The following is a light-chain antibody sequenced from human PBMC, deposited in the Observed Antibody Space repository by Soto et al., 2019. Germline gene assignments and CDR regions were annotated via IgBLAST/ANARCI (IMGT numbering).Light chain of an antibody. V-gene: IGKV1-39*01. CDR1: QSISNY. CDR2: AAS. CDR3: QQSYSPLWT. Sequence: IQMTQSPSSLSASVGDRVTITCRASQSISNYLNWYQHKAGKAPKVLIYAASSLQRGVPSRFSGSGSGTDFTLIISSLQPEDFATYYCQQSYSPLWTFGQGTKVEI. J-gene: IGKJ1*01.